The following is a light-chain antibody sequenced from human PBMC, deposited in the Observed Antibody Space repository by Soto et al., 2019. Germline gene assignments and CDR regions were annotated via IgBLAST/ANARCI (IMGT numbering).Light chain of an antibody. CDR3: QQYGSSIT. CDR1: QFLSSY. J-gene: IGKJ5*01. CDR2: GAS. V-gene: IGKV3-20*01. Sequence: EVVLTQSPVTLSLSPGERASLSFRASQFLSSYLAWYQQIPGQPPRLLIYGASSRATGIPDRFSGSGSGTDFTLTINRLEPEDFAVYYCQQYGSSITFGQGTRLEIK.